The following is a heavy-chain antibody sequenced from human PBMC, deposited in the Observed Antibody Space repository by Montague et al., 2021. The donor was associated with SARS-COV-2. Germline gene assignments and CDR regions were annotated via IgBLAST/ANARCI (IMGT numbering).Heavy chain of an antibody. J-gene: IGHJ4*02. Sequence: SETLSLTCTVSGGSISSYYWSWIRQPPGRGLEWIGYIYYSGNTNYNPSLKSRVTISVDTSKNQFSLKLSSVTAADTAVYYCARIWYSSGYQGIYYFDHWGQGTLVTVSS. D-gene: IGHD3-22*01. V-gene: IGHV4-59*01. CDR2: IYYSGNT. CDR1: GGSISSYY. CDR3: ARIWYSSGYQGIYYFDH.